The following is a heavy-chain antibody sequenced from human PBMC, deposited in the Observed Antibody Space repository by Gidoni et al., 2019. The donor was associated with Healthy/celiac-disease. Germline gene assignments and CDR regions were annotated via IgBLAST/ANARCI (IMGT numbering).Heavy chain of an antibody. D-gene: IGHD3-22*01. J-gene: IGHJ6*02. Sequence: QVQLVQSGAEVKKPGAAVKVPCKASGYTFTSYGNRWVRQAPGQGLEWMGWISAYNGNTNYAQKLQGRVTMTTDTSTSTAYMELRSLRSDDTAVYYCARDDSSGYYYIRPYYYGMDVWGQGTTVTVSS. CDR3: ARDDSSGYYYIRPYYYGMDV. CDR2: ISAYNGNT. V-gene: IGHV1-18*04. CDR1: GYTFTSYG.